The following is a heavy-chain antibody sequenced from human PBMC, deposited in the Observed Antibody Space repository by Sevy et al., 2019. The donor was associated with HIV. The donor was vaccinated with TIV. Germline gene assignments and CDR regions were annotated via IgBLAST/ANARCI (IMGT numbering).Heavy chain of an antibody. Sequence: PGGSLRLSCAASGFSFSTYAMTWVRQAPGKGLEWVSGISGSGTSTYYTDSAKGRFTISRDNSKNTVYLQMKNLRAEDTAVYYCGKVSIFGVGGFYDYWGQGTLVTVSS. CDR2: ISGSGTST. V-gene: IGHV3-23*01. CDR3: GKVSIFGVGGFYDY. J-gene: IGHJ4*02. D-gene: IGHD3-3*01. CDR1: GFSFSTYA.